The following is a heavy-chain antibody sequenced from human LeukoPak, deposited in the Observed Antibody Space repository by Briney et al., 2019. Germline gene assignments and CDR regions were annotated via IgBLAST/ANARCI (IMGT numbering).Heavy chain of an antibody. Sequence: GGSLRLSCAASGFTFTSYGMHWVRQDPGKGLEWVAVISYDGSNTYYADSVKGRFTISRDNSKNTLYLQMSSLRPADTAVYYCANGGYTSSWYVVDYCGQGTLVTVSS. CDR3: ANGGYTSSWYVVDY. CDR2: ISYDGSNT. V-gene: IGHV3-30*18. D-gene: IGHD6-13*01. CDR1: GFTFTSYG. J-gene: IGHJ4*02.